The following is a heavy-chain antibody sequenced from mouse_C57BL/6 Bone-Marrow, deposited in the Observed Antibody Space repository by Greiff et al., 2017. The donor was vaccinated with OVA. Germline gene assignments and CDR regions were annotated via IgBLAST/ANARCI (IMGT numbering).Heavy chain of an antibody. CDR3: ARNWLRRLYYAMDY. CDR1: GFSLTSYG. J-gene: IGHJ4*01. CDR2: IWSGGST. V-gene: IGHV2-2*01. D-gene: IGHD2-2*01. Sequence: VKVVESGPGLVQPSQSLSITCTVSGFSLTSYGVHWVRQSPGKGLEWLGVIWSGGSTDYNAAFISRLSISKDNSKSQVFFKMNSLQADDTAIYYCARNWLRRLYYAMDYWGQGTSVTVSS.